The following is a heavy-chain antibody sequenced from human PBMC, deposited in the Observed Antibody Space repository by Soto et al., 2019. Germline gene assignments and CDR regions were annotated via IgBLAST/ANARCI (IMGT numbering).Heavy chain of an antibody. J-gene: IGHJ6*02. V-gene: IGHV3-30*18. CDR1: GISFTSYG. D-gene: IGHD6-19*01. CDR2: ISNDGRNK. Sequence: QVQLVESGGGVVQPGRSLRLSCAASGISFTSYGMHWVRQAPGKGLEWVAVISNDGRNKDGADSVKGRFTISRDNSKNARVVHRNSLRAEGAAVYYWAKDRGSGWEYYYYGMDVWGQGTTVTVS. CDR3: AKDRGSGWEYYYYGMDV.